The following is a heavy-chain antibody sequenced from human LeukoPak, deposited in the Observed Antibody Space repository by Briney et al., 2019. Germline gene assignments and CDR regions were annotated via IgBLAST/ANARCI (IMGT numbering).Heavy chain of an antibody. CDR3: ARSMDIVATITQGY. CDR1: GYTFTGYY. D-gene: IGHD5-12*01. CDR2: INPNSGGT. Sequence: ASVKVSCKASGYTFTGYYMHWVRQAPGHGLEWMGWINPNSGGTSYAQKFQGRVTMTRDTSISTAYMELSRLRSDDTAVYYCARSMDIVATITQGYWGQGTLVTVSS. V-gene: IGHV1-2*02. J-gene: IGHJ4*02.